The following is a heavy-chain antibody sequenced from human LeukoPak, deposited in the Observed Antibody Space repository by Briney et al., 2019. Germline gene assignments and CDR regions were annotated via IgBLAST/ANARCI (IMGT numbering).Heavy chain of an antibody. CDR1: GFTVSSNY. CDR2: IYSGGST. CDR3: ASWYDDAFDI. D-gene: IGHD1-14*01. Sequence: GGSLRLSCAASGFTVSSNYMSWVRQAPGKGLEWVSVIYSGGSTYYADSVKGRFTISSDNSKNTLYLQMYGLRAEDTAVYYFASWYDDAFDIWGQGTMVTVSS. V-gene: IGHV3-66*01. J-gene: IGHJ3*02.